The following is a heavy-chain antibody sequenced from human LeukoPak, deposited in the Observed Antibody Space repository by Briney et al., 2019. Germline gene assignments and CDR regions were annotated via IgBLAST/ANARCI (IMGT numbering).Heavy chain of an antibody. D-gene: IGHD5-12*01. CDR3: TTRLRNHFDY. CDR2: ISDGSRDT. J-gene: IGHJ4*02. V-gene: IGHV3-23*01. Sequence: GGSLRLSCAASGFTFSSFTMNWVRQAPGKGLEWVSTISDGSRDTHYAGSVKGRFTISRDDSQNIVYLQMDSLRAEDTALYYCTTRLRNHFDYWGQGTQVTVSS. CDR1: GFTFSSFT.